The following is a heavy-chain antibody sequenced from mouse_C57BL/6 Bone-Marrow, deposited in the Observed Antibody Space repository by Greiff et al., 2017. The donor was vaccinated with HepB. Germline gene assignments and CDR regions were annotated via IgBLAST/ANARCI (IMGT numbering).Heavy chain of an antibody. V-gene: IGHV10-1*01. CDR2: IRSKSNNYAT. D-gene: IGHD1-1*01. J-gene: IGHJ2*01. Sequence: EVMLVESGGGLVQPKGSLKLSCAASGFSFNTYAMNWVRQAPGKGLEWVARIRSKSNNYATYYADSVKDRFTISRDDSESMLYLQMNNLKTEDTAMYYCVRQGYYGSSHFDYWGQGTTLTVSS. CDR1: GFSFNTYA. CDR3: VRQGYYGSSHFDY.